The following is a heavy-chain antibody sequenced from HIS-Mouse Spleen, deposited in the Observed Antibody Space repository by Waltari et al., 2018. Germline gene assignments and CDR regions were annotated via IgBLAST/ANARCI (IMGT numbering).Heavy chain of an antibody. V-gene: IGHV3-7*01. CDR2: IKQDGSEK. CDR1: GFTFSSYW. D-gene: IGHD2-2*01. CDR3: ARALHQLDY. J-gene: IGHJ4*02. Sequence: EVQLVESGGGLVQPGGSLRLSCAASGFTFSSYWMSWVRQAPGKGVEWVAKIKQDGSEKSYVDSVKGRCTISRANAKNTLYLQMNSVRAEDTAVYYCARALHQLDYWGQGTMVTVSS.